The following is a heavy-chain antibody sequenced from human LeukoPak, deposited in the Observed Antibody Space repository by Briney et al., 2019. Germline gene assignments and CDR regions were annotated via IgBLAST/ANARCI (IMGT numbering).Heavy chain of an antibody. CDR2: ISSSSSYI. J-gene: IGHJ4*02. Sequence: GGSLRLSCAASGFTFSSYSMNWVRQAPGKGLEWVSSISSSSSYIYYADSVKGRFTISRDNAKNSLYLQMNSLRAEDTAVYYCARDRIAAAGTWGDNYFDYWGRGTLVTVSS. D-gene: IGHD6-13*01. CDR3: ARDRIAAAGTWGDNYFDY. V-gene: IGHV3-21*01. CDR1: GFTFSSYS.